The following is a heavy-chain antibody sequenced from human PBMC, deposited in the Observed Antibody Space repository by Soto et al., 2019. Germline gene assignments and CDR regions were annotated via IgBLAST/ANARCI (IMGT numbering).Heavy chain of an antibody. CDR2: INPNNVAT. D-gene: IGHD6-13*01. J-gene: IGHJ4*02. V-gene: IGHV1-2*02. CDR3: ARLRGQQLDY. Sequence: GASVKVSCKASGYTFTGYHMHWVRQAPGQGLEWMGWINPNNVATEYAQNFQGRVTMTRDTSISTAYLELSSLRSDDTAVYYCARLRGQQLDYWGQGTLVTVSS. CDR1: GYTFTGYH.